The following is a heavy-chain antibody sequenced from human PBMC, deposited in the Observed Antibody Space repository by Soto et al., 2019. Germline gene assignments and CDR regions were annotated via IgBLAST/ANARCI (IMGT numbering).Heavy chain of an antibody. CDR1: GGSISSGCYY. V-gene: IGHV4-31*03. D-gene: IGHD3-22*01. J-gene: IGHJ3*02. Sequence: PSETLSLTCTVSGGSISSGCYYWSWIRQHPGKGLEWIGYIYYSGSTYYNPSLKSRVTISVDTSKNQFSLKLSSVTAADTAVYYCARDGGRGLYDSSGQDAFDIWGQGTMVTVSS. CDR2: IYYSGST. CDR3: ARDGGRGLYDSSGQDAFDI.